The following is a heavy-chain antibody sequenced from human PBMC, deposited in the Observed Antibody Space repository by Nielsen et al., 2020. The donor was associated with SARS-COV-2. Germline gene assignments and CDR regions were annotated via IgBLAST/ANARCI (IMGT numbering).Heavy chain of an antibody. Sequence: LRLSCTVSGGSISSGGYYWSWIRQHPGKGLEWIGYIYYSGSTYYNPSLKSRVTISVDTSKNQFSLKLSSVTAADTAVYYCARDRLREHAFDIWGQGTMVTVSS. CDR1: GGSISSGGYY. CDR3: ARDRLREHAFDI. D-gene: IGHD4-17*01. CDR2: IYYSGST. V-gene: IGHV4-31*03. J-gene: IGHJ3*02.